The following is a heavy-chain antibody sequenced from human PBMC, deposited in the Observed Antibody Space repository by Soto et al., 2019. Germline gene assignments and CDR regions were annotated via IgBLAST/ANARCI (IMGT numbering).Heavy chain of an antibody. J-gene: IGHJ6*02. V-gene: IGHV1-69*08. D-gene: IGHD2-2*01. CDR3: AREDRDRETGLVPAAIDGVDV. CDR2: IIPIFGIA. Sequence: QVQLVQSGAEVKKPGSSVKVSCKASGGTFSRYSITWVRQAPGHGLEWIGRIIPIFGIASYAQKFQGRVTITAHESTSTAYMELSSLSSDDTAVYYCAREDRDRETGLVPAAIDGVDVWGQGTTVTVSS. CDR1: GGTFSRYS.